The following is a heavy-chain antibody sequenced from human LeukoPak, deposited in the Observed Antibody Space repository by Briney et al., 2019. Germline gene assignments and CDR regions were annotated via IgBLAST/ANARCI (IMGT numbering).Heavy chain of an antibody. CDR2: INPNSGGT. CDR1: GYTFTGYY. D-gene: IGHD3-22*01. CDR3: ARDKAYTWTYYYDSSGHKTDY. Sequence: ASVKVSCKASGYTFTGYYMHWVRQAPGHRLEWMGWINPNSGGTNYAQKFQGRVTMTRDTSISTAYMELSRLRSDDTAVYYCARDKAYTWTYYYDSSGHKTDYWGQGTLVTVSS. J-gene: IGHJ4*02. V-gene: IGHV1-2*02.